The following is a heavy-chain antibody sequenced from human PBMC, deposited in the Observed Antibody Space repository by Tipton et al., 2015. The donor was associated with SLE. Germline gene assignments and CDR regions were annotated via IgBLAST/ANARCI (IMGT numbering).Heavy chain of an antibody. J-gene: IGHJ5*02. CDR1: GGSISSGSYY. V-gene: IGHV4-61*09. CDR2: IYTSGST. CDR3: ARGYDSSGYYGGGWFDP. D-gene: IGHD3-22*01. Sequence: TLSLTCTVSGGSISSGSYYWSWIRQPAGKALEWIGYIYTSGSTTYNPSLKSRVTISLDTSKNQFSLKLSSVTAADTAVYYCARGYDSSGYYGGGWFDPWGQGTLVTVSS.